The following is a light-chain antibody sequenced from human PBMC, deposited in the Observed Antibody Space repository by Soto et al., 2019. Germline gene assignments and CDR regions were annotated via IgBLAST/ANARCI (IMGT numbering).Light chain of an antibody. V-gene: IGKV1-6*01. CDR2: AAS. CDR3: QQDYRYPLT. Sequence: AIQMTQSPSSLSESVGDSVTITCRASQGISDDLGCYQQKPGKDTKLLIYAASSLERGVPSRFSGSGSGTDFTLTIRSLQPEDFATYYCQQDYRYPLTFGGRTQVVI. J-gene: IGKJ4*01. CDR1: QGISDD.